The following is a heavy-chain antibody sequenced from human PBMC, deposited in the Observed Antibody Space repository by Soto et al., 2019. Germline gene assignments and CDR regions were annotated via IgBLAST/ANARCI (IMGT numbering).Heavy chain of an antibody. J-gene: IGHJ6*02. CDR2: IYSGGST. CDR3: ATPIGYCSSTSCNLGWDGMDV. D-gene: IGHD2-2*03. CDR1: GFTVSSNY. V-gene: IGHV3-53*01. Sequence: GGSLRLSCAASGFTVSSNYMSWVRQAPGKGLEWVSVIYSGGSTYYADSVKGRFTISRDNSKNTLYLQMNSLRAEDTAVYYCATPIGYCSSTSCNLGWDGMDVWGQGTTVTVS.